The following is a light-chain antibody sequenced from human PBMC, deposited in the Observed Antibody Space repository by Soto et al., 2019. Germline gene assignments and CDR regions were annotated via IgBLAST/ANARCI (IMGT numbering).Light chain of an antibody. CDR2: AAS. CDR3: LQDYNYPWT. Sequence: AIQMTQSPSSLSASVGDRVTITCRASQGIRNDLGWYQQKPGKAPKLLIYAASSLQSGVPSRFSGSGSGTDFTLTISSXXXXXXXXXYCLQDYNYPWTFGQGTKVEIK. CDR1: QGIRND. V-gene: IGKV1-6*01. J-gene: IGKJ1*01.